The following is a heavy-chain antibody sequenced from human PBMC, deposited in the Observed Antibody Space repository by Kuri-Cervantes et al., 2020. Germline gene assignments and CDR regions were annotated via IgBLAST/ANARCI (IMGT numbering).Heavy chain of an antibody. CDR2: ISGSGGST. Sequence: GESLKISCTASEFAFSRFAMSWVRQAPGKGLEWVSAISGSGGSTYYADSVKGRFTISRDNSKNTLYLQMNSLRAEDTAVYYCAKESWSNYFDYWGQGTLVIVSS. D-gene: IGHD3-3*01. J-gene: IGHJ4*02. V-gene: IGHV3-23*01. CDR1: EFAFSRFA. CDR3: AKESWSNYFDY.